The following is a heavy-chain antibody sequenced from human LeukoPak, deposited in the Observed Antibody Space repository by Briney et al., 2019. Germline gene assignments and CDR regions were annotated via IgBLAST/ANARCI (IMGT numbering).Heavy chain of an antibody. J-gene: IGHJ4*02. V-gene: IGHV3-48*02. CDR1: GFTFRSCS. Sequence: PGGSLRLSCAASGFTFRSCSMNWVRQAPGKGLEWLSYTTSGSSPIYYADSVKGRFTISRDNAKNSLYLQMNSLRDEDTAVYYCARRAYGDDSFDYWGQGTLVTVSS. CDR3: ARRAYGDDSFDY. D-gene: IGHD4-17*01. CDR2: TTSGSSPI.